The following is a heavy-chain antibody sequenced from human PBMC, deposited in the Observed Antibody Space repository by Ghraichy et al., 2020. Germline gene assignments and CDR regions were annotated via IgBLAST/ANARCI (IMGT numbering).Heavy chain of an antibody. J-gene: IGHJ4*02. D-gene: IGHD3-10*01. CDR1: GGSISSSSYY. Sequence: SETLSLTCTVSGGSISSSSYYWGWIRQPPGKGLEWIGSIYYSGSTYYNPSLKSRVTISVDTSKNQFSLKLSSVTAADTAVYYCARPPFRVRGYFDYWGQGTLVTVSS. CDR3: ARPPFRVRGYFDY. CDR2: IYYSGST. V-gene: IGHV4-39*01.